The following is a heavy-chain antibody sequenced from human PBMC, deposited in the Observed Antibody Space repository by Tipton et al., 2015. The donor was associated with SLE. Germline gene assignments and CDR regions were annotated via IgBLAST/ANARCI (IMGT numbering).Heavy chain of an antibody. CDR2: IDYSGT. Sequence: TLSLTCNVSGGSMRSYYWSWIRQSPGKGLEWIGYIDYSGTKYNPSLKSRVIISVDMSKNQFSLKLSPVTAADTAVYYCARGYYYTDVWGKGTTVTVS. CDR1: GGSMRSYY. J-gene: IGHJ6*03. CDR3: ARGYYYTDV. V-gene: IGHV4-59*01.